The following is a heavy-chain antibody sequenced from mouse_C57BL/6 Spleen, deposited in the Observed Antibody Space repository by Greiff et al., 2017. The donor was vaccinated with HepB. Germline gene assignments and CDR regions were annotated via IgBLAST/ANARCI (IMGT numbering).Heavy chain of an antibody. J-gene: IGHJ2*01. Sequence: VQLQQPGAELVKPGASVKLSCKASGYTFTSYWMHWVKQRPGRGLEWIGRIDPNSGGTKYNEKFKSKATLTVDKPSSPAYMQLSSLTSEDSAFYYCARGGFTTVVGFGYWGQGTTLTVSS. D-gene: IGHD1-1*01. CDR1: GYTFTSYW. CDR3: ARGGFTTVVGFGY. CDR2: IDPNSGGT. V-gene: IGHV1-72*01.